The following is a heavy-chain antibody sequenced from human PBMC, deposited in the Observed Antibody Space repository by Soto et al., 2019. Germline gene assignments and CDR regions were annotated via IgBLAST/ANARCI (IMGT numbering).Heavy chain of an antibody. D-gene: IGHD4-4*01. J-gene: IGHJ3*02. Sequence: ASVKVSCKASGYTFTSYGISGLRQAPGQGLEWMGWISAYNGNTNYAQKLQGRVTMTTDISTSTAYMELRSLRSDDTAIYYCARDSPGLQPEILADALYIYARGTMLTISS. CDR3: ARDSPGLQPEILADALYI. CDR2: ISAYNGNT. CDR1: GYTFTSYG. V-gene: IGHV1-18*01.